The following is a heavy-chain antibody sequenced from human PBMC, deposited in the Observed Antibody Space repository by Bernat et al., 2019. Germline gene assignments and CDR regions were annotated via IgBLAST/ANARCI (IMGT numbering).Heavy chain of an antibody. CDR3: ARASSYSGTYETRNYFDS. V-gene: IGHV3-72*01. CDR1: GFTFSDHY. J-gene: IGHJ4*02. D-gene: IGHD1-26*01. Sequence: EVQLVESGGGLVQPGGSLRLSCAASGFTFSDHYMDWVRQAPGKGLVWVGRSRNKDKTFTTEYAASVTGRFTISRDESKNSLYLQMNSLKTEDTAVYYCARASSYSGTYETRNYFDSWGQGTLVTVSS. CDR2: SRNKDKTFTT.